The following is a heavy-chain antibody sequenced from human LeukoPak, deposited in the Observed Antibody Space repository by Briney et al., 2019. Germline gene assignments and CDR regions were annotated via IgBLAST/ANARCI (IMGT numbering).Heavy chain of an antibody. CDR2: IHSDGSST. V-gene: IGHV3-74*01. CDR3: ARSGWPYYFDY. CDR1: GFTFSSYW. J-gene: IGHJ4*02. D-gene: IGHD3-22*01. Sequence: GGSLRLPCAASGFTFSSYWMHWVRQAPGKGLVWVSRIHSDGSSTSYADSVRGRFTISRDDAKSTLYLQMNSLRAEDTAVYYCARSGWPYYFDYWGQGTLVTVSS.